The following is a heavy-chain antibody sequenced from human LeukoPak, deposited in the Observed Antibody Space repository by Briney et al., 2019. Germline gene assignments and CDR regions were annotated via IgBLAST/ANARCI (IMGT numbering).Heavy chain of an antibody. Sequence: SETLSLTCTVSGGSISSYYWSWIRQPPGKGLEWIGSIYYSGSTYYNPSLKSRVTISVDTSKNQFSLKLSSVTAADTAVYYCASTYSSSWYGGYFQHWGQGTLVTVSS. V-gene: IGHV4-59*12. CDR1: GGSISSYY. CDR3: ASTYSSSWYGGYFQH. CDR2: IYYSGST. J-gene: IGHJ1*01. D-gene: IGHD6-13*01.